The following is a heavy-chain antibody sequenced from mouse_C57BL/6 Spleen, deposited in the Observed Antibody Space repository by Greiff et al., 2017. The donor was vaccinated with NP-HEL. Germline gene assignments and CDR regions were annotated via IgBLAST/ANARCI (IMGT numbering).Heavy chain of an antibody. CDR3: ADYGYYYAMDY. V-gene: IGHV1-82*01. CDR2: IYPGDGDP. D-gene: IGHD1-2*01. CDR1: GYAFSSSW. J-gene: IGHJ4*01. Sequence: VQLQQSGPELVKPGASVKISCKASGYAFSSSWMNWVKQRPGKGLEWIGRIYPGDGDPNYNGKFKGKATLTADKSSSTAYMQLSSLTSEDSAVYFCADYGYYYAMDYWGQGTSVTVSS.